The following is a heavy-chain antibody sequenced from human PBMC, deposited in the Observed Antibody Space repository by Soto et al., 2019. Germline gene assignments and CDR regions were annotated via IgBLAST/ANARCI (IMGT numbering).Heavy chain of an antibody. D-gene: IGHD1-26*01. J-gene: IGHJ4*02. CDR3: ARGPYSRGVGATNPSN. V-gene: IGHV4-34*01. CDR1: GGSSSGWY. Sequence: SETLSLTCAVYGGSSSGWYWTWIRQSPVKGLEWIGEISSGSTNYNPSLKSRVTISADMSKNQFSLKLTSVTAADTAIYYCARGPYSRGVGATNPSNWGQGTQVTSPQ. CDR2: ISSGST.